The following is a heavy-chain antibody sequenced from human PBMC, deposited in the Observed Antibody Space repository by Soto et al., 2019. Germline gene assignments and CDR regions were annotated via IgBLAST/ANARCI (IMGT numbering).Heavy chain of an antibody. CDR2: ISAHNGNT. J-gene: IGHJ4*02. Sequence: QVHLVQSGAEVKKPGASVKVYCKGSGYTFTSYGITLVRQAPGQGLEWKGWISAHNGNTDYAQKLQGRVTVTRDTSTSTAYMELRSLRSDDTAVYYCARGRYGDYWGQGALVTVSS. CDR3: ARGRYGDY. D-gene: IGHD1-1*01. V-gene: IGHV1-18*01. CDR1: GYTFTSYG.